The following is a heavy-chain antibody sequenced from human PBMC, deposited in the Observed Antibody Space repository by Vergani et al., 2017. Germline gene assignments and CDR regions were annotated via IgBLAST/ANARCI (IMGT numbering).Heavy chain of an antibody. D-gene: IGHD3-10*01. CDR2: FDPEDGET. CDR3: ARDRRYYGSGSYYNPNYYYYYGMDV. CDR1: GYTLTELS. V-gene: IGHV1-24*01. Sequence: QVQLVQSGAEVKKPGASVKVSCKVSGYTLTELSMHWVRQAPGKGLEWMGGFDPEDGETIYAQKFQGRVTMTEDTSTDTAYMELSSLRSEDTAVYYCARDRRYYGSGSYYNPNYYYYYGMDVWGQGTTVTVSS. J-gene: IGHJ6*02.